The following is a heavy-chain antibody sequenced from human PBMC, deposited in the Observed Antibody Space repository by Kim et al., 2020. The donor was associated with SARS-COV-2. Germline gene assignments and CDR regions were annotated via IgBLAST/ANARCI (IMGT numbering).Heavy chain of an antibody. CDR1: GFALSDYA. J-gene: IGHJ4*02. Sequence: GGSLRLSCVGSGFALSDYAMHWVRQTPGKGLEWMALISFDGSNKYYADSMTGRFTISRDNSRNILYLQVNSLTIEDTAVYYCARVPPGELVTAIPYWGQGTLVTVSS. CDR3: ARVPPGELVTAIPY. V-gene: IGHV3-30*04. D-gene: IGHD2-21*02. CDR2: ISFDGSNK.